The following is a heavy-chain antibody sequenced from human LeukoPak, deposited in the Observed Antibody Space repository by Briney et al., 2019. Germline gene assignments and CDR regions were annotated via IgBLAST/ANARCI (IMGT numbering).Heavy chain of an antibody. V-gene: IGHV4-61*05. J-gene: IGHJ4*02. D-gene: IGHD1-26*01. CDR1: GGSISSSSYY. Sequence: PSETLSLTCTVSGGSISSSSYYWGWIRQPPGKGLEWIGYIYYSGSASYSPSLKSRVTISVDTSKNQFSLNLSSVTAADTAVYYCARQGSVGATPLDYWGQGILVTVSS. CDR2: IYYSGSA. CDR3: ARQGSVGATPLDY.